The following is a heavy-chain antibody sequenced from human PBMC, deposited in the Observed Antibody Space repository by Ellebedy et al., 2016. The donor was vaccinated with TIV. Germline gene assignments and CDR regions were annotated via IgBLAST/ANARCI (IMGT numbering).Heavy chain of an antibody. CDR3: SNVEWYRSDY. CDR2: INQDGTKK. CDR1: GLSFSHYW. J-gene: IGHJ4*02. D-gene: IGHD3-3*01. Sequence: GGSLRLSCVGSGLSFSHYWMNWVRQAPGKGLEWVAFINQDGTKKYYADSVKGRFTISRDSAKNSLYLQMNSLGGEDTAVYYCSNVEWYRSDYWGQGTLVTVSS. V-gene: IGHV3-7*01.